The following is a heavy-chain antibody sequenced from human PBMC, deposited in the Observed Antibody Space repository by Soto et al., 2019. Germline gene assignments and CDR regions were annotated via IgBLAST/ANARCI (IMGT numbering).Heavy chain of an antibody. V-gene: IGHV4-31*11. CDR3: ARGGSSTSFDS. Sequence: PSETLSLTCAVSGGSISGGGYSWNWIRHSGKGLEWIGYTFDSGSTYYNPSLKSRVTISVDTSKDQFSLRLSSVTAADTAVYYCARGGSSTSFDSWGQGTQVTVSS. CDR2: TFDSGST. D-gene: IGHD2-2*01. CDR1: GGSISGGGYS. J-gene: IGHJ4*02.